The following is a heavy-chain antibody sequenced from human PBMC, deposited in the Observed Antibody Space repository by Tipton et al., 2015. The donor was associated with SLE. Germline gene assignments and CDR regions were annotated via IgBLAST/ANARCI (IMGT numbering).Heavy chain of an antibody. Sequence: TLSLTCAVYGGSFSGYYWSWIRQPPGKGLEWIGEINHSGSTNYNPSLKSRVTISVDTSKNQFSLKLSSVTAADTAVYYCARAGDIVVVPAANFLPRYYYYGMDVWGQGTTVTVSS. V-gene: IGHV4-34*01. J-gene: IGHJ6*02. CDR1: GGSFSGYY. D-gene: IGHD2-2*01. CDR3: ARAGDIVVVPAANFLPRYYYYGMDV. CDR2: INHSGST.